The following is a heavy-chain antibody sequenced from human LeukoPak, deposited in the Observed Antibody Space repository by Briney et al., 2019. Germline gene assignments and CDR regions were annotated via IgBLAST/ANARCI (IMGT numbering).Heavy chain of an antibody. CDR3: ARHGTSYYYYYMDV. D-gene: IGHD1-26*01. CDR2: IYYSGNT. CDR1: GGSISSISYY. Sequence: SETLSLTCTVSGGSISSISYYWGWIRQPPGKGLEWIASIYYSGNTYYNPSLESRVTISVDTSKNQFSLKLSSVTAADTAVYYCARHGTSYYYYYMDVWGKGTTVTVSS. J-gene: IGHJ6*03. V-gene: IGHV4-39*01.